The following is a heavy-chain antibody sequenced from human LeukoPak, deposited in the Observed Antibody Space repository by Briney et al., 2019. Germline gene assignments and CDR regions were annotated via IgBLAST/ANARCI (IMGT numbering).Heavy chain of an antibody. V-gene: IGHV1-69-2*01. CDR2: VDPEDGET. CDR3: ATVASGEVGATFDY. J-gene: IGHJ4*02. D-gene: IGHD1-26*01. Sequence: ASVKVSCKVSGYTFTDYYMHWVQQAPGKGLEWMGLVDPEDGETIYAEKFQGRVTITADTSTDTAYMELSSLRSEDTAVYYCATVASGEVGATFDYWGQGTLVTVSS. CDR1: GYTFTDYY.